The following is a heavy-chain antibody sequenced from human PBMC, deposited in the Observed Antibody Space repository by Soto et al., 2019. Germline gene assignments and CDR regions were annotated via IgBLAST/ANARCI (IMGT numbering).Heavy chain of an antibody. CDR1: GFTFSSDE. J-gene: IGHJ4*02. CDR3: ARVLYYYDSSGDLS. V-gene: IGHV3-48*03. Sequence: PGGSLRLSCAASGFTFSSDEMNWVRQAPGKGLEWVSYISSSGSTIYYADSVKGRFTISRDNAKNSLYLQMNSLRAEDTAVYYCARVLYYYDSSGDLSWGQGTLVTVSS. D-gene: IGHD3-22*01. CDR2: ISSSGSTI.